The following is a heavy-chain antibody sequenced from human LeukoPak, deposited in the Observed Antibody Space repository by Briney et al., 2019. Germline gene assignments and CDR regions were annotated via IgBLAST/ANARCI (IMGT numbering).Heavy chain of an antibody. CDR1: GFTFSNYG. J-gene: IGHJ4*02. V-gene: IGHV3-30*02. CDR2: TLLNGNNN. Sequence: PGGSLRLSCAASGFTFSNYGMHWVRQAPGKGLEWVALTLLNGNNNYYADSVKGRFTISRDNSKNTLYLQMNSLRPEDTAVYSCARDRLEALAGTRGFDYWGQGILVTASS. D-gene: IGHD6-19*01. CDR3: ARDRLEALAGTRGFDY.